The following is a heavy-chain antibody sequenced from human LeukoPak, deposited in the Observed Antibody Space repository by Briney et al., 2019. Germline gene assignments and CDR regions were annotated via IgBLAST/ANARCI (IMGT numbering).Heavy chain of an antibody. Sequence: ASVKVSCKASGYTFTSYGISWVRQAPGQGLEWMGWISAYNGNTNYAQKLQGRVTMTTDTSTSTAYMELRSLRSDDTAVYYCARDVGCSSTSCTGAFDIWGQGTMVTVSS. CDR3: ARDVGCSSTSCTGAFDI. CDR2: ISAYNGNT. CDR1: GYTFTSYG. D-gene: IGHD2-2*01. J-gene: IGHJ3*02. V-gene: IGHV1-18*01.